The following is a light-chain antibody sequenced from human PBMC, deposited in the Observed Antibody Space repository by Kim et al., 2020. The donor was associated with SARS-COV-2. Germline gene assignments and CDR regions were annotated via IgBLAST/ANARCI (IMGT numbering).Light chain of an antibody. V-gene: IGLV2-8*01. J-gene: IGLJ1*01. CDR2: EVS. Sequence: QSCTIAWTGTSMDVGAYNYVAWYQHHPGKAPKLRIYEVSNRPSGVPDRFSGSKSGNTASLTVSGLQAEDEADYYCSSYTVSNTVGVFGTGTKVTVL. CDR3: SSYTVSNTVGV. CDR1: SMDVGAYNY.